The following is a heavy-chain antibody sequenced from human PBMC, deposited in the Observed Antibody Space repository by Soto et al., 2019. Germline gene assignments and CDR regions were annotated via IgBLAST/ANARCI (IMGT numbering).Heavy chain of an antibody. D-gene: IGHD3-16*01. Sequence: PGGSLRLSCAASGFTVSDYSMNWIRQAPGKGLEWVSDIGGSTPTTHYADSVKGRFTISRDNGKNSLFLQMNSLRAEDTAVYYCARESWGSFSWGHGTLVTVSS. CDR2: IGGSTPTT. CDR1: GFTVSDYS. J-gene: IGHJ5*01. CDR3: ARESWGSFS. V-gene: IGHV3-48*01.